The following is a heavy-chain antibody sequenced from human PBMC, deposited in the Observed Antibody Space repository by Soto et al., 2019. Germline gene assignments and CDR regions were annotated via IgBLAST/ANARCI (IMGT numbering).Heavy chain of an antibody. V-gene: IGHV3-23*01. CDR2: ISESGGST. J-gene: IGHJ5*02. CDR1: GFTFSNYA. D-gene: IGHD6-13*01. Sequence: DGQLLESGGGLGQSGGSLRLSCVGSGFTFSNYAMSWVRQAPGKGLEWVSGISESGGSTHYADSVRGRFAISRDNSKNTVYLQMNSQRAEDTAVYYCAKDLVAAAASWGQGTLVTVSS. CDR3: AKDLVAAAAS.